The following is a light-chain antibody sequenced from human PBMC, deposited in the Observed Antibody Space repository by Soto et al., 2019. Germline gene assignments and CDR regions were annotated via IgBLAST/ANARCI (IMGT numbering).Light chain of an antibody. V-gene: IGLV2-23*01. J-gene: IGLJ1*01. CDR2: EGN. CDR1: SSDVGSYNL. CDR3: CSYAGTNTFV. Sequence: QSVLTQPASVSGSPGQSITISCTGTSSDVGSYNLVSWYQQHPGKAPKLMIYEGNKRPSGVSNRFSGSKSANTASLTISGLQXEXEXXYYCCSYAGTNTFVFGTGTKLTVL.